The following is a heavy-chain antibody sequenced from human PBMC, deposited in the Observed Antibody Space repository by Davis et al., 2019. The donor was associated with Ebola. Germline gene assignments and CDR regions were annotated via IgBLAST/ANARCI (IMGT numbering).Heavy chain of an antibody. V-gene: IGHV4-31*03. CDR2: IYYSGST. CDR1: GGSISSGGYY. D-gene: IGHD2-15*01. CDR3: ARAGVVVVAATQVGFDP. J-gene: IGHJ5*02. Sequence: SETLSLTCTVSGGSISSGGYYWSWIRQHPGKGLEWIGYIYYSGSTYYNPSLKSRVTRSVDTSKNQFSLKLSSVTAADTAVYYCARAGVVVVAATQVGFDPWGQGTLVTVSS.